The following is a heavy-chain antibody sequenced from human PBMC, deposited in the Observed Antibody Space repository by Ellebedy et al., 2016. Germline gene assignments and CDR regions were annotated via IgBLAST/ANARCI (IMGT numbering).Heavy chain of an antibody. CDR2: VYYSGST. CDR3: ASNNDFWSGYSPDY. Sequence: SETLSLXXIVSGGSISRTGYYWGWIRQPPGKGLEWVGSVYYSGSTYYNPSLKSRVTISKDTSKNQFSLKLSSVTAADTAVYYCASNNDFWSGYSPDYWGQGTLVTVSS. V-gene: IGHV4-39*01. D-gene: IGHD3-3*01. J-gene: IGHJ4*02. CDR1: GGSISRTGYY.